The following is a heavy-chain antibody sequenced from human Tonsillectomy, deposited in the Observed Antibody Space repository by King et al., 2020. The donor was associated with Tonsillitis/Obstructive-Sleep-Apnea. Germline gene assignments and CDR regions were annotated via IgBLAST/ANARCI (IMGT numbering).Heavy chain of an antibody. V-gene: IGHV3-33*01. J-gene: IGHJ6*03. CDR1: GFTFSSYG. Sequence: VQLVESGGGVLQPGRSLRLSCTASGFTFSSYGMHCVRQAPGKGLEWVAVIWYDGSNKYYADSVKGRFTISRDNSKNTLYLQMNSLRAEDTAVYYCARAGVPAAKDYYMDVWGKGTTVTVSS. CDR3: ARAGVPAAKDYYMDV. D-gene: IGHD2-2*01. CDR2: IWYDGSNK.